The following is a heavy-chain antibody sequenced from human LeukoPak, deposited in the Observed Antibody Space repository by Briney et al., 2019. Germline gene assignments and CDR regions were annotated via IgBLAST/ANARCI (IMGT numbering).Heavy chain of an antibody. J-gene: IGHJ6*03. CDR3: ARGAYCSSTSCYNYYYMDV. V-gene: IGHV4-61*02. Sequence: SETLSLTCTVSGGSISSGSYYWSWIRQPAGKGLEWIGRIYTSGSTNYNPSLKSRVTISVDTSKNQFSLKLSSVTAADTAVYYCARGAYCSSTSCYNYYYMDVWGKGATVTVSS. CDR2: IYTSGST. CDR1: GGSISSGSYY. D-gene: IGHD2-2*02.